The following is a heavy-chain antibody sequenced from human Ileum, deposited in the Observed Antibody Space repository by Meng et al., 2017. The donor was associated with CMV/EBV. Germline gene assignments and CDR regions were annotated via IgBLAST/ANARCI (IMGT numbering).Heavy chain of an antibody. V-gene: IGHV4-34*01. Sequence: SETLSLTCAVHGGSFGGYHWSWIRQPPGKGLEWIGEINHSGSANYNPSLKSRVTISRDTSKNHFSLKLTSVTAADTAVYYFASEYFGSGTYYTSSWGQGTLVTVSS. J-gene: IGHJ5*02. CDR3: ASEYFGSGTYYTSS. CDR2: INHSGSA. D-gene: IGHD3-10*01. CDR1: GGSFGGYH.